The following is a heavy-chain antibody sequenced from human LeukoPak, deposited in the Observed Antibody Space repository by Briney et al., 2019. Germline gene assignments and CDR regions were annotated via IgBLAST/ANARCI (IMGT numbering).Heavy chain of an antibody. J-gene: IGHJ5*02. V-gene: IGHV4-39*07. Sequence: PSETLSLTCTVSGGSISRSSFYWGWIRQPPGKGLEWIASMYYSGNIYYNPSLKSRVTISVDTSKNQVSLKLTSVTAADTAVYYCARRVQQLAKYNWFDPWGQGTLVTVSS. CDR2: MYYSGNI. CDR1: GGSISRSSFY. D-gene: IGHD6-13*01. CDR3: ARRVQQLAKYNWFDP.